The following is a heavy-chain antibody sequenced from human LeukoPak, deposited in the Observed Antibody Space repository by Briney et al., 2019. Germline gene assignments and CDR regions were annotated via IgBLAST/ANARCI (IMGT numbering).Heavy chain of an antibody. CDR3: AREARPDDAFDI. J-gene: IGHJ3*02. CDR1: GFTFSTYA. CDR2: ISGSGGST. V-gene: IGHV3-23*01. Sequence: PGGSLRLSCAAWGFTFSTYAMSWVRQAPGKGLEWVSTISGSGGSTYYADSVKGRFAISRDNGKNSLYLQMNSLRAEDTAVYYCAREARPDDAFDIWGQGTRVTVSS. D-gene: IGHD1-14*01.